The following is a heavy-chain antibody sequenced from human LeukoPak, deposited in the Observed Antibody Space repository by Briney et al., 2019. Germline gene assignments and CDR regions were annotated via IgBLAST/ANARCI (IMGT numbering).Heavy chain of an antibody. CDR3: ARGIVVVPVYYYYYYMDV. D-gene: IGHD2-2*01. Sequence: GASVKVSCKASGYTFTGYYMHWVRQAPGQGLEWMGWINPNSGGTNYAQKFQGRVTMTRDTSISTAYMELSRLRSDDTAVYYCARGIVVVPVYYYYYYMDVWGKGTTVTVSS. J-gene: IGHJ6*03. V-gene: IGHV1-2*02. CDR2: INPNSGGT. CDR1: GYTFTGYY.